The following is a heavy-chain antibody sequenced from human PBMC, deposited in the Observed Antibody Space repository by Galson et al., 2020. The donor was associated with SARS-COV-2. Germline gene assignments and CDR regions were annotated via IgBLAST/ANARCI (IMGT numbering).Heavy chain of an antibody. Sequence: ASVKVSCKASGYTFTSYGISWVRQAPGQGLEWMGWISAYNGNTNYAQKLQGRVTMTTDTSTSTAYMELRSLRSDDTAVYYCARDSGSSSSWPAYYYYYGMDVWGQGTTVTVSS. CDR2: ISAYNGNT. V-gene: IGHV1-18*04. CDR3: ARDSGSSSSWPAYYYYYGMDV. CDR1: GYTFTSYG. J-gene: IGHJ6*02. D-gene: IGHD6-13*01.